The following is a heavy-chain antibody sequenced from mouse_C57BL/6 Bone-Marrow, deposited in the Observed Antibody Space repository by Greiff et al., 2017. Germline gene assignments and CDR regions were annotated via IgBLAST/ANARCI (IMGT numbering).Heavy chain of an antibody. V-gene: IGHV1-61*01. CDR3: ARLDYDDY. CDR1: GYTFTSYW. Sequence: VQLQQPGAELVRPGSSVKLSCKASGYTFTSYWMDWVKQRPGQGLEWIGNIYPSDSETHYNQKFKDKATLTVDKSSSTAYMQLSSLTSEDSAVYYCARLDYDDYWGQGTTLTVSS. D-gene: IGHD2-4*01. CDR2: IYPSDSET. J-gene: IGHJ2*01.